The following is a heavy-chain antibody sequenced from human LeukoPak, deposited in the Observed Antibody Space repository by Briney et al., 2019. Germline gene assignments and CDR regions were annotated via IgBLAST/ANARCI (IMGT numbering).Heavy chain of an antibody. V-gene: IGHV1-46*01. Sequence: ASVKVSCKASGYTFTSYYMHWVRQAPGQGLEWMGIINPSGGSTSYAQKFQGRVTMTRDTSTSTVYMELSSLRSEDTAVYYCARDLRYCSSTSCYHAARYFDYWGQGTLVTVSS. D-gene: IGHD2-2*01. CDR3: ARDLRYCSSTSCYHAARYFDY. CDR2: INPSGGST. CDR1: GYTFTSYY. J-gene: IGHJ4*02.